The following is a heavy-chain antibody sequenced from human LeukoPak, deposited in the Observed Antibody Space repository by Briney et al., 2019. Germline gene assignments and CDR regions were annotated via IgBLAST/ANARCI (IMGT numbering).Heavy chain of an antibody. CDR2: IYYSGTT. D-gene: IGHD6-13*01. V-gene: IGHV4-4*02. J-gene: IGHJ5*02. CDR1: GGSISSLNW. Sequence: SGTLSLTCAVSGGSISSLNWWSWVRQPPGKGLEWIGSIYYSGTTYYNPSLKSRVTIFVDTSKNQFSLKLSSVTAADMATYYCARSIAGDGPTHNWFGPWGQGALVTVSS. CDR3: ARSIAGDGPTHNWFGP.